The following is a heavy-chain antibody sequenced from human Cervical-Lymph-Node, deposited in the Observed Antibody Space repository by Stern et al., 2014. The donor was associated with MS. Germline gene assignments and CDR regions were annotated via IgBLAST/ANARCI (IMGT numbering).Heavy chain of an antibody. CDR2: IFWDDDK. V-gene: IGHV2-5*02. CDR3: AHRAFRYARDFDS. CDR1: GFSLSTSGVA. J-gene: IGHJ4*02. Sequence: QVPLRESGPTLVSPTQTLTLTCTFSGFSLSTSGVAGGWTRQSPGKAPEWLALIFWDDDKRFTPHLKNRLTITKDASKDQVVLTMTNMDPVDTATYFCAHRAFRYARDFDSWGQGTLVTVSS. D-gene: IGHD2-2*01.